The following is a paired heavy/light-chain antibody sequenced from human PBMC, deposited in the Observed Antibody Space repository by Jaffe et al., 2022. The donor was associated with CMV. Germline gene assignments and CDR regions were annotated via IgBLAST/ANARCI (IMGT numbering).Heavy chain of an antibody. CDR1: GYTLTKLS. Sequence: QVQLVQSGAEVKRPGASVKVSCKVSGYTLTKLSMHWVRQAPGKGLEWMGGFDHEEGETIYAQTFQGRVTMTEDTSTDTAYMDLSSLTSEDSAVYYCTTLRRSLIEIVGVTASGYFDHWGQGTLVTVSS. J-gene: IGHJ4*02. D-gene: IGHD2-21*02. CDR3: TTLRRSLIEIVGVTASGYFDH. V-gene: IGHV1-24*01. CDR2: FDHEEGET.
Light chain of an antibody. V-gene: IGKV3-15*01. Sequence: EIVMTQSPATLSVSPGERATLSCRASQSVRINLAWYQQKPGQAPRVLIYGASTRATGIPARFSGSGSGTEFTLTISSLQSEDFAVYYCQQYQTWPPFTFGPGTKVDIK. J-gene: IGKJ3*01. CDR2: GAS. CDR3: QQYQTWPPFT. CDR1: QSVRIN.